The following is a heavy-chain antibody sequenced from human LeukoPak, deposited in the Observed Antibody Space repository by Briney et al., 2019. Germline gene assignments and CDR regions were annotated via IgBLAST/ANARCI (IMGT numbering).Heavy chain of an antibody. D-gene: IGHD3-22*01. V-gene: IGHV1-46*01. J-gene: IGHJ4*02. CDR3: ARMAGDSSGYNPIDY. CDR1: GNPLSSYY. Sequence: APVKVSCKASGNPLSSYYIQWVTQAPGQRLEGMGIIYPSGGSTNYAQKFQGRVTMTSDTSTRTVYMELSSLRSEDTAVYYCARMAGDSSGYNPIDYWGQGTLVTVSS. CDR2: IYPSGGST.